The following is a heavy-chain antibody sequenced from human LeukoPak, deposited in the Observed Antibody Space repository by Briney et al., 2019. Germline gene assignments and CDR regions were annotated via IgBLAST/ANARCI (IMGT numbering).Heavy chain of an antibody. Sequence: SETLSLTCAVYGGCFSGYYWSWIRQAPGKGLEWIGEINHNGSTNYNPSLKNRVTISVDTYKNQFSLKLSSVNAADTAVYYCARGRPRFCSSTSCYPRGWFDPWGQGTLVTVSS. CDR2: INHNGST. CDR3: ARGRPRFCSSTSCYPRGWFDP. CDR1: GGCFSGYY. V-gene: IGHV4-34*01. J-gene: IGHJ5*02. D-gene: IGHD2-2*01.